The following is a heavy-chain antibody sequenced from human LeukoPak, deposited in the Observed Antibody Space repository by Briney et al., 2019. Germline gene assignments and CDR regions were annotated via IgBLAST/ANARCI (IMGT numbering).Heavy chain of an antibody. Sequence: PSETLSLTCAVYGGSFSGYYWSWIRQPPGKGLEWIGEINHSGSTSYNPSLKSRVTISVDTSKNQFSLKLSSVTAADTAVYYCARAPLEYSSSGNYFDYWGQGTLVTVSS. J-gene: IGHJ4*02. D-gene: IGHD6-6*01. CDR3: ARAPLEYSSSGNYFDY. CDR1: GGSFSGYY. V-gene: IGHV4-34*01. CDR2: INHSGST.